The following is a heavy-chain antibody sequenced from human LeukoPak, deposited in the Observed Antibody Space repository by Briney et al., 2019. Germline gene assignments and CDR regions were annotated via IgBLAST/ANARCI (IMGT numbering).Heavy chain of an antibody. CDR3: ARGGSWSGYYYYYYGMDV. J-gene: IGHJ6*02. D-gene: IGHD3-3*01. Sequence: GGSLRLSCAASGFTFSSYDMHWVRQATGKGLEWVSAIGTAGDTYYPGSVKGRFTISRENAKNSLYLQMNSLRAGDTAVYYCARGGSWSGYYYYYYGMDVWGQGTTVTVSS. V-gene: IGHV3-13*01. CDR1: GFTFSSYD. CDR2: IGTAGDT.